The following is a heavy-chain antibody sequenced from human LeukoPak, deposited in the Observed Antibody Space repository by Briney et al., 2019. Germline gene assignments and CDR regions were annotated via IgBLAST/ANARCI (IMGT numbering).Heavy chain of an antibody. Sequence: GGSLRLSCAASGFTFSNAWMSWVRKAPGKGLEWVGRSKRKTDGETTDYAAPVKGRFTISRDDSKNTLYLQMNSLKTEDTAVYYCTTGVGYYGSGSSKTAKNDYWGQGTLVTVSS. CDR1: GFTFSNAW. D-gene: IGHD3-10*01. CDR3: TTGVGYYGSGSSKTAKNDY. J-gene: IGHJ4*02. CDR2: SKRKTDGETT. V-gene: IGHV3-15*01.